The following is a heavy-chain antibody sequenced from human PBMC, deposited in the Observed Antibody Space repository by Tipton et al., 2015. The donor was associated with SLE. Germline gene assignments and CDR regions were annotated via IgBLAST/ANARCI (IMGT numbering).Heavy chain of an antibody. CDR2: INWNGGNT. Sequence: SLRLSCAASGFNFDDYGMSWVRQAPGKGLEWVSGINWNGGNTGYADSVKGRFTISRDNAKNSLYLQMNSLRAEDTAVYYCAREVRYCSSTSCPFDYWGQGTLVTVSS. D-gene: IGHD2-2*01. J-gene: IGHJ4*02. V-gene: IGHV3-20*04. CDR3: AREVRYCSSTSCPFDY. CDR1: GFNFDDYG.